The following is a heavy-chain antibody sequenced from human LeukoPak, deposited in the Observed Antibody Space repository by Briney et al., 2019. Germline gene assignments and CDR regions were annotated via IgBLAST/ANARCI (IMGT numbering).Heavy chain of an antibody. Sequence: GGSLRLSCAASGFTFSSYWMSWVRQAPGKGLEWVANIKQDGSEKYYVDSVNGRFTISRHNAKNSLYLQMNSLRAEDTAVYYCARSIAAAGSNWLDPWGQGTLVTVS. CDR1: GFTFSSYW. V-gene: IGHV3-7*03. CDR3: ARSIAAAGSNWLDP. D-gene: IGHD6-13*01. CDR2: IKQDGSEK. J-gene: IGHJ5*02.